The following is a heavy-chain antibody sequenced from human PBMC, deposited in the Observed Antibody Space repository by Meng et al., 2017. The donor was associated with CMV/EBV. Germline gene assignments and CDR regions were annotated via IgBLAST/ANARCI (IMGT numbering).Heavy chain of an antibody. V-gene: IGHV3-30*03. D-gene: IGHD3-22*01. CDR1: GFTFSSYG. J-gene: IGHJ4*02. Sequence: ASGFTFSSYGMHWVRQAPGKGLEWVAVISYDGSNKYYADSVKGRFTISRDNSKNTLYPQMNGLRAEDTAVYYCVRYYYDSSGYRFDYWGQGTLVTVSS. CDR3: VRYYYDSSGYRFDY. CDR2: ISYDGSNK.